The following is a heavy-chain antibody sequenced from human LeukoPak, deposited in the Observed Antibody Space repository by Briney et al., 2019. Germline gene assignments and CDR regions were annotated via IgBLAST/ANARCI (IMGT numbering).Heavy chain of an antibody. D-gene: IGHD6-19*01. Sequence: GGSLRLSCAASGFTFSSYSMNWVRQAPGKGLEWVSYISSSSSTIYYADSVKGRFTISRDNAKNSLYLQMNSLRAEDTALYYCAKDTRIAVAGLYYYYYGMDVWGQGTTVTVSS. J-gene: IGHJ6*02. CDR1: GFTFSSYS. CDR3: AKDTRIAVAGLYYYYYGMDV. V-gene: IGHV3-48*01. CDR2: ISSSSSTI.